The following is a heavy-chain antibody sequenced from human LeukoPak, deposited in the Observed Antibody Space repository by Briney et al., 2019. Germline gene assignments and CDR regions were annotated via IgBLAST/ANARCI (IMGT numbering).Heavy chain of an antibody. V-gene: IGHV4-61*02. CDR2: IYTSGST. Sequence: SQTLSLTCTVSGGSISSGSYYWSWIRQPAGKGLEWIGRIYTSGSTNYNPSLKSRVTISVDTSKNQFSLKLSSVTAADTAVYYCARRTTVTNYYYYYYMDVWGKGTTVTVSS. CDR3: ARRTTVTNYYYYYYMDV. CDR1: GGSISSGSYY. J-gene: IGHJ6*03. D-gene: IGHD4-17*01.